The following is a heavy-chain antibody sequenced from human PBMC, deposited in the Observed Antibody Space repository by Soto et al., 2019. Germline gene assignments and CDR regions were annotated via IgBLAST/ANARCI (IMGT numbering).Heavy chain of an antibody. CDR1: GYSFTSYW. D-gene: IGHD2-21*01. Sequence: PGESLKISCKGSGYSFTSYWISWVRQMPGQGLEWMGRIDPSDSYTNYSPSFQGHVIILADKSISTAYLQWRSLKDSDTAMYYCARTLCGGEYGIDVWDRGTTVAIAS. V-gene: IGHV5-10-1*01. CDR3: ARTLCGGEYGIDV. J-gene: IGHJ6*04. CDR2: IDPSDSYT.